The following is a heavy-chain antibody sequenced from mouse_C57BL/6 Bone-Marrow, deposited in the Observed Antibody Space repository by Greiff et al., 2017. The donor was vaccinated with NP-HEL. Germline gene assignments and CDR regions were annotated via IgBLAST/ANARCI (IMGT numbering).Heavy chain of an antibody. CDR2: IYPGNSDT. J-gene: IGHJ1*03. V-gene: IGHV1-5*01. CDR3: TRWGPLRRESPGYFDV. D-gene: IGHD2-12*01. Sequence: EVQLQQSGTVLARPGASVKMSCKTSGYTFTSYWMHWVKQRPGQGLEWIGAIYPGNSDTSYNQKFKGKAKLTAVTSASTAYMELSSLTNEDSAVYYCTRWGPLRRESPGYFDVWGTGTTVTVSS. CDR1: GYTFTSYW.